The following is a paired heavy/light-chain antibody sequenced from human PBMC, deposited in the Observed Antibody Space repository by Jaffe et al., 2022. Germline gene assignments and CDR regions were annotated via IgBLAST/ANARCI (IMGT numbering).Light chain of an antibody. CDR3: CSYAGSITWV. CDR1: SSDVGYYNL. V-gene: IGLV2-23*02. CDR2: EVS. Sequence: QSALTQPASVSGSPGQSITISCTGTSSDVGYYNLVSWYQQHPGKAPKLMIYEVSERPSGVSNRFSGSKSGNTASLTISGLQAEDEADYYCCSYAGSITWVFGGGTELTVL. J-gene: IGLJ3*02.
Heavy chain of an antibody. J-gene: IGHJ3*01. CDR1: GYSFTTYW. Sequence: EVQLVQSGAEVKKPGESLKISCKGSGYSFTTYWIGWVRQMPGKGLEWMGIIYPGDSHTRYSPSLQGQVTISADKSISTAYLQWSSLKASDTAMYYCVRHPKKGYSYGYVSDAFDVWGQGTMVTVSS. D-gene: IGHD5-18*01. CDR3: VRHPKKGYSYGYVSDAFDV. CDR2: IYPGDSHT. V-gene: IGHV5-51*01.